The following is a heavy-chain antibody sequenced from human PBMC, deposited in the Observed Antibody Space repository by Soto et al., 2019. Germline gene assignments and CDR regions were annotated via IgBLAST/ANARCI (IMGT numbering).Heavy chain of an antibody. CDR2: IYWDDDK. CDR1: GFSLSTSGVG. Sequence: QITLKESGPTLVKPTQTLTLTCTFSGFSLSTSGVGVGWIRQPPGKALEWLALIYWDDDKRYSPSLKSRLTITKDTSXPQCVXXMTNMDPVDTATYYCAHTPFPDYVWGSYRSYYFDYWGQGTLVTVSS. V-gene: IGHV2-5*02. D-gene: IGHD3-16*02. CDR3: AHTPFPDYVWGSYRSYYFDY. J-gene: IGHJ4*02.